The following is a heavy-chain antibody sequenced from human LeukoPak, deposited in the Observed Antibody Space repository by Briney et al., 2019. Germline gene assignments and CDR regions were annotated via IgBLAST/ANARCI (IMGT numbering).Heavy chain of an antibody. D-gene: IGHD3-16*01. J-gene: IGHJ4*02. CDR3: ARDGVLGGLFVWDY. Sequence: SETLSLTCTLSGDSIGSYYWSWIRQPPGKGLEWIGYIYYSGSTNYNPSLKSRVTISVDTSKNQFSLKLSSVTAADTAVYYCARDGVLGGLFVWDYWGQGTLVTVSS. V-gene: IGHV4-59*01. CDR1: GDSIGSYY. CDR2: IYYSGST.